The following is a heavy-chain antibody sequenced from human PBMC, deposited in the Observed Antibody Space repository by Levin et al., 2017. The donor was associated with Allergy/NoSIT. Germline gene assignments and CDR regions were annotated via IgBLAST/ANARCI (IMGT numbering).Heavy chain of an antibody. Sequence: SQTLSLTCGVYGGSFHDYYWSWIRQAPGKGLEWIGEIHHSGDTNYNPSLKSRVTISVDTSKHQFSLRLSSMTVADTAVYYCAGPPGAHFYLWGRGTLVTVSS. CDR3: AGPPGAHFYL. CDR2: IHHSGDT. J-gene: IGHJ4*02. D-gene: IGHD2-2*01. V-gene: IGHV4-34*01. CDR1: GGSFHDYY.